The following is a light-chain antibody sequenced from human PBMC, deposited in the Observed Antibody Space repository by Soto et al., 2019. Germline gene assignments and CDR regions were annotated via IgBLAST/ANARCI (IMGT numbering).Light chain of an antibody. CDR1: QSVRSNY. Sequence: EIVLTQSPGTLSLSPGERATLSCRASQSVRSNYLAWYQQKPGQAPRLLIYNSSTRATGIPDRFSGSGSGTDFTLTISRLEPEDFAFYYCQDYRDFPPPFGQGTKV. CDR2: NSS. V-gene: IGKV3-20*01. CDR3: QDYRDFPPP. J-gene: IGKJ1*01.